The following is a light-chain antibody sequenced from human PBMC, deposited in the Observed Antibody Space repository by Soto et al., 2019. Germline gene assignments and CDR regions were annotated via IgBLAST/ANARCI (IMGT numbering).Light chain of an antibody. Sequence: ALTQPASVSGSPGQSITISCTGTSSNVGTYNLVSWYQQHSGKAPKLMIYEGSKRPSGVSNRFSGSKSGTTASLTISGLQAEDEADYYCCSYAGSSTYVFGTGTKVTVL. CDR3: CSYAGSSTYV. J-gene: IGLJ1*01. CDR1: SSNVGTYNL. V-gene: IGLV2-23*01. CDR2: EGS.